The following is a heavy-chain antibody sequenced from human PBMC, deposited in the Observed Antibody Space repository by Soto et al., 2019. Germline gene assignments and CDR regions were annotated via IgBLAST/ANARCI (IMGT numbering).Heavy chain of an antibody. CDR2: MNPNSGNT. J-gene: IGHJ6*02. CDR3: AREVNYYGMDV. Sequence: QVQLVQSGAEVKKPGASVKVSCKAYGYTFTRYNINWVREATGQGLEWMGWMNPNSGNTGYAQKLQGTVTMTRITSISTAYMELSSLRSEDTAVYYCAREVNYYGMDVWGQGTTVTVSS. V-gene: IGHV1-8*01. CDR1: GYTFTRYN.